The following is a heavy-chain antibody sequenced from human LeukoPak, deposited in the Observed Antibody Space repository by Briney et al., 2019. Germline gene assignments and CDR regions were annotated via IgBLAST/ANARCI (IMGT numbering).Heavy chain of an antibody. V-gene: IGHV1-69*06. CDR1: GGTFSSYA. J-gene: IGHJ4*02. D-gene: IGHD5-24*01. CDR3: ARGYGYNSHIFLYYFDY. Sequence: SVKASCKASGGTFSSYAISWVRQAPGQGLEWMGGTIPIFGTANYAQKFQGRLTIIAGKSTSTAYMELSSLRSEDTAVYYCARGYGYNSHIFLYYFDYWGQGTLVTVSS. CDR2: TIPIFGTA.